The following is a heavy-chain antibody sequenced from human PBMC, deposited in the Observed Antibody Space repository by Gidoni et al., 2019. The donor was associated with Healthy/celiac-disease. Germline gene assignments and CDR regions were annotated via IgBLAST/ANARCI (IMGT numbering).Heavy chain of an antibody. V-gene: IGHV3-30*02. J-gene: IGHJ6*02. CDR2: IRYDGSNK. CDR3: AKNYDFWSGYNFYYYYGMDV. Sequence: AFIRYDGSNKYYADSVKGRFTISRDNSKNTLYLQMNSLGAEDTAVYYCAKNYDFWSGYNFYYYYGMDVWGQGTTVTVSS. D-gene: IGHD3-3*01.